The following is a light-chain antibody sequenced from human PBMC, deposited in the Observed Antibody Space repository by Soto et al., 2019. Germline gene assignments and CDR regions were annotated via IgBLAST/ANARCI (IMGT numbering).Light chain of an antibody. CDR2: GAV. J-gene: IGKJ4*01. CDR3: QQYNNYPRT. Sequence: DIQMTQSPSSLSASVGDRVSIPCRARQSISSWFAWSQQKPEKPPKSLIYGAVDLQSGVPSRFSGSGSGTDFTLTITSLQPEVFATYNCQQYNNYPRTCGGGTKVEIK. V-gene: IGKV1D-16*01. CDR1: QSISSW.